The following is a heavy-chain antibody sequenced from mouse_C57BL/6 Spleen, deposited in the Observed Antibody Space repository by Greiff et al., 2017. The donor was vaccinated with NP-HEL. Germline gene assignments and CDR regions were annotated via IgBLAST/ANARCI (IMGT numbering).Heavy chain of an antibody. CDR2: ISSGSSTI. CDR1: GFTFSDYG. V-gene: IGHV5-17*01. Sequence: EVQRVESGGGLVQPGGSLKLSCAASGFTFSDYGMHWVRQAPEKGLEWVAYISSGSSTIYYADTVKGRFIISRDNAKNTLFLQMTSLRSEDTAKYYSARKARLNWDDAMDYWGQGTSVTVSS. CDR3: ARKARLNWDDAMDY. J-gene: IGHJ4*01. D-gene: IGHD4-1*02.